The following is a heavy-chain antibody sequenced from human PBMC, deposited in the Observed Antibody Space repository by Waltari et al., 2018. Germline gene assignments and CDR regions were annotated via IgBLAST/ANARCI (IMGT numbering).Heavy chain of an antibody. Sequence: EVQLLESGGGLVQPGGSLRLSCAASGFTFSSYAMSWVRQAPGKGLEWVSAISGSGGSTYYADSVKGRFTISRDNSKNSLYLQMNSLRAEDTALYYCAKDLDYGSGSSFDYWGQGTTVTVSS. CDR1: GFTFSSYA. V-gene: IGHV3-23*01. D-gene: IGHD3-10*01. J-gene: IGHJ4*03. CDR2: ISGSGGST. CDR3: AKDLDYGSGSSFDY.